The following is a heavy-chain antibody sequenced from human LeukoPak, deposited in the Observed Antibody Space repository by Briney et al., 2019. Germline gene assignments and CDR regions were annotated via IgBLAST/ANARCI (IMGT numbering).Heavy chain of an antibody. D-gene: IGHD2-21*02. CDR3: ARHERGDIVVVTAISGSYFDY. V-gene: IGHV4-4*02. CDR2: IYYSGST. Sequence: PSETLSLTCAVSGGSISSSNWWSWVRQPPGKGLEWIGSIYYSGSTYYNPSLKSRVTISVDTSKNQFSLKLSSVTAADTAVYYCARHERGDIVVVTAISGSYFDYWGQGTLVTVSS. J-gene: IGHJ4*02. CDR1: GGSISSSNW.